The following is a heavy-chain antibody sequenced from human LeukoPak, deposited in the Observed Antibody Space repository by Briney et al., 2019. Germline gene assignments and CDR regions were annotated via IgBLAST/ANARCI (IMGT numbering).Heavy chain of an antibody. CDR2: VYRDGNT. J-gene: IGHJ6*03. CDR1: GYSISNGYY. D-gene: IGHD6-6*01. V-gene: IGHV4-38-2*01. Sequence: SETLSLTCSVSGYSISNGYYWGWIRQPPGKGLEWVANVYRDGNTYYSPSLESRVTISVDTSKNQFFLRLSSVTAADTAVYYCARLAALRGFYYYMDVWGKGAMVTVSS. CDR3: ARLAALRGFYYYMDV.